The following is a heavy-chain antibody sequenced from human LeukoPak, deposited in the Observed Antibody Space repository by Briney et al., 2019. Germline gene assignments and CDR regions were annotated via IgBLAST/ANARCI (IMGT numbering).Heavy chain of an antibody. CDR2: LYYSGSP. V-gene: IGHV4-39*02. D-gene: IGHD6-19*01. CDR1: GGSISSYNSY. Sequence: SETLSLTCTVSGGSISSYNSYWGWIRQPPGKGLEWIGSLYYSGSPYYNPSLKSRVTISVETSKNHFSLKLNSVTAADTAVYYCARRLKTAVAENYFDYWGQGTLVTVSS. CDR3: ARRLKTAVAENYFDY. J-gene: IGHJ4*02.